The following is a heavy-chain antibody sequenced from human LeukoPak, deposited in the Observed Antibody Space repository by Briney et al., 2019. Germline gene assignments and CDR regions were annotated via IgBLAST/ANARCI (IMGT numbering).Heavy chain of an antibody. J-gene: IGHJ4*02. Sequence: GGSLRLSCAASGFTFSSYAISWVRQAPGKGLEWVSSISGSGGSTFYADSVKGRFTISRDNSKSTLYLQMNSLRAEDTAVFYCAKASSLSYSSGWYPSDSWGQGTLVTVYS. D-gene: IGHD6-19*01. CDR2: ISGSGGST. CDR3: AKASSLSYSSGWYPSDS. CDR1: GFTFSSYA. V-gene: IGHV3-23*01.